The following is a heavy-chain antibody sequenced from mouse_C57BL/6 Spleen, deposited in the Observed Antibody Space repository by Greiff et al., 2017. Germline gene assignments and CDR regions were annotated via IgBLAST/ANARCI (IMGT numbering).Heavy chain of an antibody. CDR2: ISGGGGNT. CDR3: ARHGLRSDYFDY. V-gene: IGHV5-9*01. CDR1: GFTFSSYT. D-gene: IGHD1-1*01. Sequence: EVMLVESGGGLVKPGGSLKLSCAASGFTFSSYTMSWVRQTPEKRLEWVATISGGGGNTYYPASVKGRFTIARDHAKNTLYLQRSSLRSEDTALYDCARHGLRSDYFDYWGKGTTLTVSS. J-gene: IGHJ2*01.